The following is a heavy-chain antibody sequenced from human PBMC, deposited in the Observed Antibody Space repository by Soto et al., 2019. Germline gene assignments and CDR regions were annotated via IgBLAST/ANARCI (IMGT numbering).Heavy chain of an antibody. CDR1: GGSISSSSYY. CDR3: ARVGTEDFWSGYDILFDY. CDR2: IYYSGST. V-gene: IGHV4-39*07. D-gene: IGHD3-3*01. J-gene: IGHJ4*02. Sequence: SETLSLTCTVSGGSISSSSYYWGWIRQPPGKGLEWIGSIYYSGSTYYNPSLKSRVTISVDTSKNQFSLKLSSATAADTAVYYCARVGTEDFWSGYDILFDYWGQGTLVTVS.